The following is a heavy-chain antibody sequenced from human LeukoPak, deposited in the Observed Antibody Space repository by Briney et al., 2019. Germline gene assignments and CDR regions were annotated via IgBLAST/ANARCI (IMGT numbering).Heavy chain of an antibody. CDR3: ARARGWEYDY. V-gene: IGHV3-30*04. Sequence: GRSLRLSCAASGFTFNSYAMHWVRQAPGKGLEWVAVISYDGSNKYYADSVKGRFTISRDNSKNTLYLQMNSLRAEDTAVYYCARARGWEYDYWGQGTLVTVSS. J-gene: IGHJ4*02. D-gene: IGHD1-26*01. CDR2: ISYDGSNK. CDR1: GFTFNSYA.